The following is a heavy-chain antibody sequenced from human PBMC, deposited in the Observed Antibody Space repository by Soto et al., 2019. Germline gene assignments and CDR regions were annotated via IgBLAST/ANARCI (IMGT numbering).Heavy chain of an antibody. J-gene: IGHJ5*02. D-gene: IGHD2-15*01. Sequence: DSVQVSCKASGYTFTRYTMNWVRQAPGQRLEWMGWISPDNGNTKSSQKFQDRVIITRDTSASTAYMDLSSLRSEDTAVYYCARGIATGQLDPWGQGTLVTVSS. CDR2: ISPDNGNT. V-gene: IGHV1-3*01. CDR1: GYTFTRYT. CDR3: ARGIATGQLDP.